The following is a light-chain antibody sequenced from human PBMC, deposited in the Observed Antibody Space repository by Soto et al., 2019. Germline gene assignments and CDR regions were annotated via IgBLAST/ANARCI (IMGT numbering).Light chain of an antibody. Sequence: DIQMTQSPSSLSASVGDRVTITCQASQDISNYLNWYQQKPGKAPKLLIYDASNLETGVPSRFSGSGSGTDFTFTISSLQPEDIATYYCQQYDTSPPTFGQGTRLDIK. CDR3: QQYDTSPPT. CDR2: DAS. CDR1: QDISNY. V-gene: IGKV1-33*01. J-gene: IGKJ5*01.